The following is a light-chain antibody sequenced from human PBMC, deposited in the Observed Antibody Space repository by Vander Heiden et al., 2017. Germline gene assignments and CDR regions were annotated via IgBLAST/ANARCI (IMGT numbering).Light chain of an antibody. V-gene: IGLV2-14*01. CDR1: SSDVGAYNF. J-gene: IGLJ3*02. CDR2: DVS. CDR3: TSYTSSSAWV. Sequence: QSALTQPASVSGSPGQSITISCTGTSSDVGAYNFVSWYQQYPGKAPKLMIYDVSNRPSGVSNRFSGSKSVNTASLTISGLQAEDEADYYCTSYTSSSAWVFGGGTKLTVL.